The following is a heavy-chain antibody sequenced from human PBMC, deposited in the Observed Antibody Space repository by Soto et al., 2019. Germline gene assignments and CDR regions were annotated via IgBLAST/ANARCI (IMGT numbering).Heavy chain of an antibody. CDR2: IYNSGRI. CDR3: ARESDYYDSSGSGFDY. Sequence: SETLSLTCTVSGGSISSGSYYWSWIRQHPGKGLEWIGNIYNSGRIDYNKSLKGRFTITVDTSKNQFSLNVTSVTAADTAIYYCARESDYYDSSGSGFDYWGQVPLVTVSS. V-gene: IGHV4-31*03. CDR1: GGSISSGSYY. D-gene: IGHD3-22*01. J-gene: IGHJ4*01.